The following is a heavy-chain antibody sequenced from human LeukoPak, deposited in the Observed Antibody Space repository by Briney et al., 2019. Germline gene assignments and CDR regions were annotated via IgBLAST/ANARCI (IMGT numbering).Heavy chain of an antibody. CDR2: IYYSGST. CDR3: ARVQLAYSYGLFDN. J-gene: IGHJ4*02. Sequence: SETLSLTCTVSGGSISSYYWNWIRQPPGKGLEWIGYIYYSGSTNYNPSLKGRVTISVDTSKNQFSLKLRSVTAADTAVYYCARVQLAYSYGLFDNWGQGSLVTVSS. D-gene: IGHD4-11*01. V-gene: IGHV4-59*12. CDR1: GGSISSYY.